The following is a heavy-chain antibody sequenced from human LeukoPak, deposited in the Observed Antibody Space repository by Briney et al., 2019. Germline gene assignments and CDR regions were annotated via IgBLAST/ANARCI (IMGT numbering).Heavy chain of an antibody. D-gene: IGHD1-26*01. CDR2: ISSSSSTI. CDR1: GFTFSDFY. CDR3: ARPTIAREADAFDI. J-gene: IGHJ3*02. Sequence: GGSLRLSCAASGFTFSDFYMSWLRQAPGKGLEWVSYISSSSSTIYYADSVKGRFTISRDNAKNSLYLQMNSLRAEDTAVYYCARPTIAREADAFDIWGQGTMVTVSS. V-gene: IGHV3-11*04.